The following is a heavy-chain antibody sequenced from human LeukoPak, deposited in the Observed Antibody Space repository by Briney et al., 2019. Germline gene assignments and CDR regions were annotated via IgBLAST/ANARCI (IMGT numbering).Heavy chain of an antibody. CDR3: AKFLGEIY. V-gene: IGHV3-23*01. J-gene: IGHJ4*02. CDR1: GFTFSSYA. D-gene: IGHD2/OR15-2a*01. Sequence: GGSLRLSCVASGFTFSSYAMSWVRQAPGRGLEWVSTFSGSGDSTYYADSVKGRFTISRDTSKNTVYLQMNSLRAEDTAVYYCAKFLGEIYWGQGALVTVPT. CDR2: FSGSGDST.